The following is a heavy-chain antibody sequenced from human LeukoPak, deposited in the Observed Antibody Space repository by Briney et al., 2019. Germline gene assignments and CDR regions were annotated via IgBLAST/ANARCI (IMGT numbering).Heavy chain of an antibody. CDR3: ARGGWFGELLFDY. V-gene: IGHV3-20*04. CDR2: INWNGGST. D-gene: IGHD3-10*01. Sequence: GGSLRLSCAASGFTFSNFAMSWVRQAPGKGLEWVSGINWNGGSTGYADSVKGRFTISRDNAKNSLYLQMNSLRAEDTALYYCARGGWFGELLFDYWGQGTLVTVSS. CDR1: GFTFSNFA. J-gene: IGHJ4*02.